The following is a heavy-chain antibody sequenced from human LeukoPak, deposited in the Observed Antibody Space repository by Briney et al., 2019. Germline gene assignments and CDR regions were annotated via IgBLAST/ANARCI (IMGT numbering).Heavy chain of an antibody. D-gene: IGHD2-2*01. J-gene: IGHJ4*02. CDR2: ISSSRSYI. Sequence: GGSLRLSCAASGFTFSSYEMNWVRQAPGKGLEWVSSISSSRSYIYYADSVKGRFTISRDNAKNSLYLQMNSLRAEDTAVYYCARPLVRSYAPWEFDYWGQGTLVTVSS. V-gene: IGHV3-21*01. CDR1: GFTFSSYE. CDR3: ARPLVRSYAPWEFDY.